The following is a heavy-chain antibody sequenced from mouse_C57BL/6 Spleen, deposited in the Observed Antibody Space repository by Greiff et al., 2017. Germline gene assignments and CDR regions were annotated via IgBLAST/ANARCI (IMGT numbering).Heavy chain of an antibody. D-gene: IGHD1-1*01. CDR2: INPNNGGT. CDR3: ARRDYYGSSWGFAY. V-gene: IGHV1-26*01. J-gene: IGHJ3*01. Sequence: VQLQQSGPELVKPGASVKISCKASGYTFTDYYMNWVKQSHGKSLEWIGDINPNNGGTSYNQKFKGKATLTVDKSSSTAYMELRSLTSEDSAVYYCARRDYYGSSWGFAYWGQGTLVTVSA. CDR1: GYTFTDYY.